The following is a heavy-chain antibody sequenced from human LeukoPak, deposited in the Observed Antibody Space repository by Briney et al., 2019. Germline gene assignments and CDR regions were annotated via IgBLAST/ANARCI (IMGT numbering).Heavy chain of an antibody. J-gene: IGHJ4*02. CDR1: GYSISSGYY. V-gene: IGHV4-38-2*02. Sequence: SETLSLTCTVSGYSISSGYYWGWIRQPPGKGLEWIGSIYHSGSTNYNPSLKSRVTMSVDTSKNQFSLRLSSVTAADTAVYYCASCFGGSCYHGGLDYWGQGILVTVSS. D-gene: IGHD2-15*01. CDR2: IYHSGST. CDR3: ASCFGGSCYHGGLDY.